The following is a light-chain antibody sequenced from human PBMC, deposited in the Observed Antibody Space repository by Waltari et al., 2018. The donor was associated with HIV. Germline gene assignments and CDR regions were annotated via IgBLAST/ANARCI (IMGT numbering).Light chain of an antibody. CDR1: QSVNSN. J-gene: IGKJ4*01. CDR3: QQYDSWPMT. Sequence: EIVMTQSPATLSVSPGERVTLSCRASQSVNSNLAWYQHKPGQAPRLLIYGASTGASGIPARFSASGSGTEVTLTSSRLQSEDFAVCYCQQYDSWPMTCGGGTKAEIK. CDR2: GAS. V-gene: IGKV3-15*01.